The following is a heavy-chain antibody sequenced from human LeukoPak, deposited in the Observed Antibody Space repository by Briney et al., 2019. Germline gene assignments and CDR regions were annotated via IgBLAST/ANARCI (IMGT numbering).Heavy chain of an antibody. Sequence: GGSLRLSCAASGFTFSSYGMHWVRQAPGKGLEWVAFIRYDGSNKCYADSVKGRFTISRDNSKNTLYLQMNSLRAEDTAVYYCAKGSPGQRVPGVYWGQGTLVTVSS. CDR3: AKGSPGQRVPGVY. D-gene: IGHD3-10*01. V-gene: IGHV3-30*02. CDR2: IRYDGSNK. J-gene: IGHJ4*02. CDR1: GFTFSSYG.